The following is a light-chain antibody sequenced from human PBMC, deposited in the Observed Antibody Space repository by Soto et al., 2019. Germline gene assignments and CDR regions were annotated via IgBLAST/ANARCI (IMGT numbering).Light chain of an antibody. V-gene: IGKV3-20*01. CDR1: QSVGSNY. J-gene: IGKJ3*01. CDR2: GAS. CDR3: QQYATTPFT. Sequence: EIVLTQSPCTLSLSLGERATVSCRASQSVGSNYLAWYQRKPGQAPRLLIYGASSRATGIPDRFSGSGSGTDFTLTISRLEPEDFSVYYCQQYATTPFTFGPGTKVDIK.